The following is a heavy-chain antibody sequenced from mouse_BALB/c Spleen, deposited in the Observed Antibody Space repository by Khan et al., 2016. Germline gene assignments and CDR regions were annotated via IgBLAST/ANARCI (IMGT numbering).Heavy chain of an antibody. D-gene: IGHD2-1*01. CDR2: ISNNGAYT. J-gene: IGHJ1*01. Sequence: EVELVESGGGLVKPGGSLKLSCAASGFTFSDYFIYWVRQTPEKRLEWVATISNNGAYTYYPDSVKGRFTISRDNAKNNLYLQMSSLRSEDTAMSYCARTYGNSGYFDVWGAGTTFTVSS. CDR3: ARTYGNSGYFDV. CDR1: GFTFSDYF. V-gene: IGHV5-4*02.